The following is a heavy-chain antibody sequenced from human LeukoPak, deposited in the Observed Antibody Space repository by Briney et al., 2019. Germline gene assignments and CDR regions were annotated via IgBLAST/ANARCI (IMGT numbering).Heavy chain of an antibody. D-gene: IGHD3-3*01. V-gene: IGHV3-20*04. CDR2: INWNGGST. CDR1: GFTFDDYG. J-gene: IGHJ3*02. CDR3: ARGYYDFWSGYPAGAFDI. Sequence: GGSLRLSCAASGFTFDDYGMSWVRQAPGKGLEWVSGINWNGGSTGYADSVKGRFTISRDNAKNSLYLQMNGLRAEDTALYYCARGYYDFWSGYPAGAFDIWGQGTMVTVSS.